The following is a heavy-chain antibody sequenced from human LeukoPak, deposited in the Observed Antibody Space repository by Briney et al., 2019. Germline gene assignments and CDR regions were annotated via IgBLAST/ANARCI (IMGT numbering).Heavy chain of an antibody. CDR3: ARHRLPTAGTGGNWFDP. CDR1: GGSISSGGYY. J-gene: IGHJ5*02. CDR2: IYYSGST. Sequence: PSQTLSLTCTVSGGSISSGGYYWSWIRQPPGKGLEWIGSIYYSGSTYYNPSLKSRVTISVDTSKNQFSLKLSSVTAADAAVYYCARHRLPTAGTGGNWFDPWGQGTLVTVSS. D-gene: IGHD6-13*01. V-gene: IGHV4-39*01.